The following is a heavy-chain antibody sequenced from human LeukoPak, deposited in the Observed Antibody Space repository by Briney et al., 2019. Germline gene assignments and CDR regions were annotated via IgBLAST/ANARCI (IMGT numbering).Heavy chain of an antibody. CDR3: AREGFWSGYYPSPYFDY. CDR1: GGSISSYY. J-gene: IGHJ4*02. D-gene: IGHD3-3*01. V-gene: IGHV4-59*01. CDR2: IYYSGST. Sequence: PSETLSLTCTVSGGSISSYYWSWIRQPPGKGLEWIGYIYYSGSTNYNPSLKSRVTIPVDTSKNQFSLKLSSVTAADTAVYYCAREGFWSGYYPSPYFDYWGQGTLVTVSS.